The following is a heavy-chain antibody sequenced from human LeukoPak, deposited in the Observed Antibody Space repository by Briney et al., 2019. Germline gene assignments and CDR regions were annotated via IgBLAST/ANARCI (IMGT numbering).Heavy chain of an antibody. CDR1: GFTFNTYA. CDR2: ISGSGGST. V-gene: IGHV3-23*01. Sequence: GGSLRLSCAASGFTFNTYAMNWVRQAPGKGLEWVSAISGSGGSTYYADSVKGRFTISRDNSKNTLYLQMNSLRAEDTAVYYCAKDYRGTYCSSTSCYIDYFDYWGQGTLVTVSS. J-gene: IGHJ4*02. D-gene: IGHD2-2*02. CDR3: AKDYRGTYCSSTSCYIDYFDY.